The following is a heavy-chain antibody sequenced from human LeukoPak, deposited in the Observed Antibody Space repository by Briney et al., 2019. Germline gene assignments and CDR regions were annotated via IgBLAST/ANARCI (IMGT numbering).Heavy chain of an antibody. CDR2: ISITGGRT. CDR1: GFAFSNYA. J-gene: IGHJ4*02. Sequence: GGSLRLSCVASGFAFSNYAMSWVRQAPGKGLEWVSAISITGGRTYYADSVKGRFTISRDNSKNTLLLQMLSLVVEDTAVYYCGAADILHWSSDQGNWGQGTLVTVSS. CDR3: GAADILHWSSDQGN. D-gene: IGHD3-3*01. V-gene: IGHV3-23*01.